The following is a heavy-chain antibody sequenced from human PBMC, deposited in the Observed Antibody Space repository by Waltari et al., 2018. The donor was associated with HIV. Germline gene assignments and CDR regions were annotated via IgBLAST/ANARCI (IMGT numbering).Heavy chain of an antibody. CDR3: ANYDQV. CDR2: ISYDGSNK. J-gene: IGHJ4*02. CDR1: GFTFSSYA. D-gene: IGHD3-22*01. V-gene: IGHV3-30*04. Sequence: QVQLVESGGGVVQPGRSLRLSCAASGFTFSSYAMHWVRQAPGKGLEWVAVISYDGSNKYYADSVKGRFTISRDNSKNTLYLQMNSLRAEDTAVYYCANYDQVWGQGTLVTVSS.